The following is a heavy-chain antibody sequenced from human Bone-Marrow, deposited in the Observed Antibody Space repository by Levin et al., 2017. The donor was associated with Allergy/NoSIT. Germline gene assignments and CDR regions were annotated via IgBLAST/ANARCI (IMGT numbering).Heavy chain of an antibody. CDR2: ISTTSRII. CDR3: ARDLGSSSWFGDGMDV. J-gene: IGHJ6*02. D-gene: IGHD6-13*01. Sequence: GESLKISCAASGFTFGSHSMNWVRQAPGKGLEWVSYISTTSRIIYYTDSVKGRFTISRDNDKKSLYLQMNSLRAEDTAVYYCARDLGSSSWFGDGMDVWGQGTTVTVSS. V-gene: IGHV3-48*01. CDR1: GFTFGSHS.